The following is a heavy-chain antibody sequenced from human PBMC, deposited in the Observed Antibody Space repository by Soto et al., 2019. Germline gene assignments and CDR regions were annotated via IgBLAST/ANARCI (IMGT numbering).Heavy chain of an antibody. CDR3: ARDTGRDSYCGGDCSAFDI. Sequence: SETLSLTCTVSGGSISSGDYYWSWIRQPPGKGLEWIGYIYYSGSTYYNPSLKSRVTISVDTSKNQFSLKLSSVTAADTAVYYCARDTGRDSYCGGDCSAFDIWGQGTMVTVS. CDR1: GGSISSGDYY. D-gene: IGHD2-21*02. CDR2: IYYSGST. V-gene: IGHV4-30-4*01. J-gene: IGHJ3*02.